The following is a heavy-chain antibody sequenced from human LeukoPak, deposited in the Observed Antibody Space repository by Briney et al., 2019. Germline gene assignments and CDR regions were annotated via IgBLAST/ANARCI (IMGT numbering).Heavy chain of an antibody. CDR2: IYSGGST. CDR3: ARDRRDASVLRFLEWLLPFDY. CDR1: GFTVSSNY. D-gene: IGHD3-3*01. Sequence: PGGSLRLSCAASGFTVSSNYMSWVRQAPGKGLEWVSVIYSGGSTYYADSVKGRFTISRDNAKNSLYLQMNSLRAEDTAVYYCARDRRDASVLRFLEWLLPFDYWGQGTLVTVSS. V-gene: IGHV3-53*01. J-gene: IGHJ4*02.